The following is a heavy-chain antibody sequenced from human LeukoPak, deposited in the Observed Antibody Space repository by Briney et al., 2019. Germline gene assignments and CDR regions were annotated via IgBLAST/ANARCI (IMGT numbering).Heavy chain of an antibody. J-gene: IGHJ4*02. CDR1: GYTFTSYG. CDR2: ISAYNGNT. V-gene: IGHV1-18*01. Sequence: GASAKVSCKASGYTFTSYGISWVRQDPGQRPEWIGWISAYNGNTNYTQKLQGRVTMTTDTSTRTAYMELRSLRSDDTAVYYCARVSSSSLKSPDYWGQGTLVTVSS. D-gene: IGHD6-6*01. CDR3: ARVSSSSLKSPDY.